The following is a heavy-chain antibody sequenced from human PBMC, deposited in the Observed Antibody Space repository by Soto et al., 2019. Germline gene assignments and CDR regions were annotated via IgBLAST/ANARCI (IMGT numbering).Heavy chain of an antibody. J-gene: IGHJ3*02. CDR3: AKGVVTATTGYGFAI. V-gene: IGHV3-23*01. Sequence: EVQVLESGGGLVQPGGSLRLSCAASGFIFSSYAMGWVRQAPGKGLEWVSSISSSGGSLYYADSLKGRFTISRDNSKNTVFLQMNSLRVEDTAVYYWAKGVVTATTGYGFAIWGQGTMVTVS. CDR2: ISSSGGSL. CDR1: GFIFSSYA. D-gene: IGHD2-21*02.